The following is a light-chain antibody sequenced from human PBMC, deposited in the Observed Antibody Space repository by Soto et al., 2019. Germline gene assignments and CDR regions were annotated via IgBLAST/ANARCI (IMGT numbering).Light chain of an antibody. CDR1: QSVLYSSNNKNY. J-gene: IGKJ4*01. CDR2: WAS. Sequence: DIVMTQSPDSLAVSLGERATINCKSSQSVLYSSNNKNYLAWYQQKPGQPPKLLIYWASTRQAGVPDRFSGSGSGTDFTLTIISLQAEDVAIYYCQQYYSTPLTFGGGTMVEMK. CDR3: QQYYSTPLT. V-gene: IGKV4-1*01.